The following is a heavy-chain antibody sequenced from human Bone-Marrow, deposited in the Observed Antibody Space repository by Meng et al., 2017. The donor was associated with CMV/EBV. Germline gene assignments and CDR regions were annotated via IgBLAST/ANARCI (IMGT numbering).Heavy chain of an antibody. V-gene: IGHV3-30*03. D-gene: IGHD1-20*01. CDR3: ARELDTYNCPRFFDY. CDR2: ISYDGSNH. Sequence: GGSLRLSCAASGFTFSSYGMHWVRQAPGKGLEWVAVISYDGSNHYYADSVKGRFTISRDNSKNTLYLQMNSLRAEDTAVYYCARELDTYNCPRFFDYWGQGTLVTVSS. CDR1: GFTFSSYG. J-gene: IGHJ4*02.